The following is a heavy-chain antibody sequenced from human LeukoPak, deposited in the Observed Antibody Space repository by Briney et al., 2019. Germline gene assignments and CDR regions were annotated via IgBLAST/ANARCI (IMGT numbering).Heavy chain of an antibody. J-gene: IGHJ5*02. V-gene: IGHV1-46*01. Sequence: ASVKVSCKASGYTFTSYYMHWVRQAPGQGLEWMGIINPSGGSTSYAQKFQGRVTITADESTSTAYMELSSLRSEDTAVYYCAGRGSSGYLVDPWGQGTLVTVSS. CDR3: AGRGSSGYLVDP. CDR2: INPSGGST. CDR1: GYTFTSYY. D-gene: IGHD3-22*01.